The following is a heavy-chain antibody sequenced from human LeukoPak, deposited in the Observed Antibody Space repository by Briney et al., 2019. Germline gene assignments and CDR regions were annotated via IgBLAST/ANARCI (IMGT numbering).Heavy chain of an antibody. V-gene: IGHV5-51*01. Sequence: GESLKISCKSSGYSFTTYWIGWVRQMPGKGLEWMGIIYPRDSDTRYSPSFQGLVTISADKSIRTAYLQWSSLKASDTAMYYCARLYVSGSDFWSFGSWGQGTLVTVSS. D-gene: IGHD1-26*01. CDR3: ARLYVSGSDFWSFGS. CDR1: GYSFTTYW. CDR2: IYPRDSDT. J-gene: IGHJ4*02.